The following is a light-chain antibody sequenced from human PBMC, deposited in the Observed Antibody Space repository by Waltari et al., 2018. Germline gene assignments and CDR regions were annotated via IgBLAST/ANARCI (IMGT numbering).Light chain of an antibody. Sequence: DIQMTQSPSSLSASVGDRVTITCRASQIIGTYLNWYQQTPGKAPKLLIYTASSLQSGVPSRFSGSGSGTDFTLTISSLQPEDFATYYCHQSYSTLWTFGQGTKVEIK. CDR2: TAS. CDR3: HQSYSTLWT. CDR1: QIIGTY. J-gene: IGKJ1*01. V-gene: IGKV1-39*01.